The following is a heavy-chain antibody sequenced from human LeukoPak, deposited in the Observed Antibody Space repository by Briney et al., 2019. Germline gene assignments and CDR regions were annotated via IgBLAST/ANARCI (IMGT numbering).Heavy chain of an antibody. CDR1: RFSFSSYY. D-gene: IGHD2/OR15-2a*01. Sequence: GRSLKLSCEASRFSFSSYYLHWVSQAPGKGLEWVAIISYDERSKDYADSVKGRFSISRDYSKNTVYLQLNSLRAEDTAIYYCVRNIALGSHYWGQGTLVTVSS. CDR2: ISYDERSK. V-gene: IGHV3-30*14. J-gene: IGHJ4*02. CDR3: VRNIALGSHY.